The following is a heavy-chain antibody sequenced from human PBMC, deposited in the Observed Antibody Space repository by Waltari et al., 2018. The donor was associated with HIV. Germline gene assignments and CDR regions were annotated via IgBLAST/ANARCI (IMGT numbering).Heavy chain of an antibody. V-gene: IGHV3-21*01. D-gene: IGHD3-22*01. J-gene: IGHJ6*02. CDR2: ISSSSIYI. CDR3: ARQDSSGGNYYYGMDG. CDR1: GFTSSSYS. Sequence: EGQLVESGGGLVKHGGSLRLSCAASGFTSSSYSINWVRQAPGKGLECGSSISSSSIYISYADSVKGRFTISRDNAKNSLYLQMNSLRAEDTAVYYCARQDSSGGNYYYGMDGWGQGTTVTVSS.